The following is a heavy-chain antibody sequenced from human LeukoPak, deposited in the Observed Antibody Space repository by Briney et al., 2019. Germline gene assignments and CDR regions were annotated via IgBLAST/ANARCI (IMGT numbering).Heavy chain of an antibody. D-gene: IGHD1-26*01. CDR2: IYYTAGT. CDR1: GASVTNDDYF. V-gene: IGHV4-30-4*01. J-gene: IGHJ4*02. Sequence: SETLSLTCTVSGASVTNDDYFWSWTRQPPGEGLEWIAYIYYTAGTYYNPSLKSRVSLSIDTSRNQFSLKLSSVTAADTAVYYCARGLRYSESYVVEYWDQGTLATVSS. CDR3: ARGLRYSESYVVEY.